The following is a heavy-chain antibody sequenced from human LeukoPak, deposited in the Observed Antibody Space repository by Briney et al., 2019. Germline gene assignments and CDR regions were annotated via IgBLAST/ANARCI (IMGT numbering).Heavy chain of an antibody. D-gene: IGHD5-12*01. CDR1: GGSISSSNYY. J-gene: IGHJ5*02. CDR2: ISYSGST. CDR3: ARGGSGYALNWFDP. V-gene: IGHV4-61*01. Sequence: PSETLSLTCTVSGGSISSSNYYWSWLRQPPGKGLEWIGHISYSGSTNYNPSLKSRVTISVDTSKNQFSLKLSSVTAADTAVYYCARGGSGYALNWFDPWGQGTLVTVSS.